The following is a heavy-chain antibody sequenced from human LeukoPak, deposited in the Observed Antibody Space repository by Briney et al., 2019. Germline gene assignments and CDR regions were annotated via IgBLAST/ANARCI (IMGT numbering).Heavy chain of an antibody. V-gene: IGHV3-23*01. J-gene: IGHJ4*02. CDR1: GFTFSSYA. CDR2: ITGGGGGT. CDR3: AKGSDSGWYGAYFDY. Sequence: GGSLRLSCAASGFTFSSYAMSWVRQAPGKGLEWVSAITGGGGGTYYADPVKGRFTISRDNSKNTLYLQMNSLRAEDTAVYYCAKGSDSGWYGAYFDYWGQGTLVTVSS. D-gene: IGHD6-19*01.